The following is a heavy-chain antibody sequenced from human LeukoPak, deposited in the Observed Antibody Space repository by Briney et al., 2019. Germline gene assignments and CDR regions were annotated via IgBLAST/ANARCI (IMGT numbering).Heavy chain of an antibody. V-gene: IGHV4-34*01. CDR1: GGSFSGYY. CDR3: ARGPLGDILTGYYIYYYYMDV. Sequence: SETLSLTCAVYGGSFSGYYWSWIRQPPGKGLEWIGEINHSGSTNYNPSLKSRVTISVDTSKNRFSLKLSSVTAADTAVYYCARGPLGDILTGYYIYYYYMDVWGKGTTVTISS. D-gene: IGHD3-9*01. CDR2: INHSGST. J-gene: IGHJ6*03.